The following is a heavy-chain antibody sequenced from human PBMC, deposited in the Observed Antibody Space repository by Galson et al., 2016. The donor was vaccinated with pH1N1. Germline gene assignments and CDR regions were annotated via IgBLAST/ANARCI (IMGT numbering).Heavy chain of an antibody. V-gene: IGHV1-46*03. CDR2: IDPSDGGT. Sequence: SVKVSCKASGYTFTRYYLHWVRQAPGQGLEWMGVIDPSDGGTTYAQKFQARVTMTRDTSTSTVYVEVYSLKSEDTAVYYCTRDLGRLRDYWGQGTLVTVSS. CDR1: GYTFTRYY. CDR3: TRDLGRLRDY. D-gene: IGHD1-26*01. J-gene: IGHJ4*02.